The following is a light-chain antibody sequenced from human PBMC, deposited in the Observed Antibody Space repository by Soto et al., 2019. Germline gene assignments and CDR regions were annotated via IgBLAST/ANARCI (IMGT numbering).Light chain of an antibody. J-gene: IGLJ2*01. V-gene: IGLV2-14*03. CDR1: SSDIGGYRY. Sequence: QSALTQPASVSGSPGQSVIISCTGTSSDIGGYRYVSWYQQRPGKAPKLMIHDVTNRPSGVSDRFSGSKSGNTASLTISGLQAEDEADYYCTSYTSDSSVIFGGGTKLTVL. CDR3: TSYTSDSSVI. CDR2: DVT.